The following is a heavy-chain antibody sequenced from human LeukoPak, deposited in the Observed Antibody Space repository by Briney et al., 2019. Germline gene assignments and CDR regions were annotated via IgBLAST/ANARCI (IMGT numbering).Heavy chain of an antibody. V-gene: IGHV3-21*01. D-gene: IGHD1-1*01. J-gene: IGHJ3*02. CDR2: ITTSSSYI. CDR1: GFTFSSYN. CDR3: ARGWYTDAFDI. Sequence: GGSLRLSCAASGFTFSSYNMNWVRQAPGKGLEWVSSITTSSSYIYYADSVKGRFTISRDNAKSSLFLQMNSLRAEDTAVYFCARGWYTDAFDIWGQGTMVTVSS.